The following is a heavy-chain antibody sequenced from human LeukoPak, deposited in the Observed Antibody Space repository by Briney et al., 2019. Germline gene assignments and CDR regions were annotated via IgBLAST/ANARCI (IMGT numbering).Heavy chain of an antibody. CDR1: GFTFSSYS. Sequence: GGSLRLSCAASGFTFSSYSMNWVRQAPGKGLEWVSSISSSSSYIYYADSVKGRFTISRDNSKNTLYLQMNSLRAEDTAVYYCAKLGVQLERRRDFDYWGQGTLVTVSS. V-gene: IGHV3-21*01. CDR3: AKLGVQLERRRDFDY. CDR2: ISSSSSYI. J-gene: IGHJ4*02. D-gene: IGHD1-1*01.